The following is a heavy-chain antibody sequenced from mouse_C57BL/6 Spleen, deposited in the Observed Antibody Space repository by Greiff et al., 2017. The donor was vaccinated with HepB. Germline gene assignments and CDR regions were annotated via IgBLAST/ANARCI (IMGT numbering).Heavy chain of an antibody. Sequence: EVQLVESGGDLVKPGGSLKLSCASSGFTFSSYGMSWVRQTPDKRLEWVATISSGGRYTYYPDSVKGRFTISRDNAKNTLYLQMSSLKSEDTAMYYCARSLNYYGSSYSVWGTGTTVTVSS. CDR2: ISSGGRYT. J-gene: IGHJ1*03. D-gene: IGHD1-1*01. V-gene: IGHV5-6*01. CDR3: ARSLNYYGSSYSV. CDR1: GFTFSSYG.